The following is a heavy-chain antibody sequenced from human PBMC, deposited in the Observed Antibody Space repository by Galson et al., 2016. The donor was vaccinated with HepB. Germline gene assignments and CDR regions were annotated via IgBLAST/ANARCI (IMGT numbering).Heavy chain of an antibody. V-gene: IGHV3-7*03. D-gene: IGHD6-19*01. Sequence: SLRLSCAASGFTFSRFWMNWVRQAPGKGLEWVASIEEDGSKSFYADSVKGRFTISGDNVENSLSLQMNSLRAEDTAVYYCARYGDEAGWNFHQWGRGTLDTVSS. CDR2: IEEDGSKS. CDR1: GFTFSRFW. CDR3: ARYGDEAGWNFHQ. J-gene: IGHJ1*01.